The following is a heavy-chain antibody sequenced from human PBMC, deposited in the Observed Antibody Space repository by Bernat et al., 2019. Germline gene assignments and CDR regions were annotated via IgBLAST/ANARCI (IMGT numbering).Heavy chain of an antibody. CDR1: GGSFSGYY. Sequence: QVQLQQWGAGLLKPSETLSLTCAVYGGSFSGYYWSWIRQPPGKGLEWIGEINHSGSTNYNPSLKSRVTISVDMSKNQFSRKLSSVTAADTAVYYCARGLVWGDAFDIWGQGTMVTVSS. V-gene: IGHV4-34*01. J-gene: IGHJ3*02. D-gene: IGHD2-2*01. CDR2: INHSGST. CDR3: ARGLVWGDAFDI.